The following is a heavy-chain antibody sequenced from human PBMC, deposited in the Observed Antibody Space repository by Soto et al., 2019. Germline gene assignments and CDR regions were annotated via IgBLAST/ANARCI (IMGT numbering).Heavy chain of an antibody. Sequence: GASGKVSCKASGYTFASYAMHWVRQAPGQRLEWMGWINAGNGNTKYSQKFQGRVTITRDTSASTAYMELSSLRSEDTAVYYCARGVYAIVLHFAYWGQGTPVPVSS. D-gene: IGHD2-2*01. CDR2: INAGNGNT. J-gene: IGHJ4*02. CDR1: GYTFASYA. CDR3: ARGVYAIVLHFAY. V-gene: IGHV1-3*01.